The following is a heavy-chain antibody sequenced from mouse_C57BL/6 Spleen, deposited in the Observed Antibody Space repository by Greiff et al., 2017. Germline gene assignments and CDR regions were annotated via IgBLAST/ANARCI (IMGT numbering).Heavy chain of an antibody. V-gene: IGHV1-50*01. Sequence: VQLQQPGAELVKPGASVKLSCKASGYTFTSYWMQWVKQRPGQGLEWIGEIDPSDSYTNYNQKFKGKATLTVNTSSSTAYMQLSSLTSEDSAVYYCARLDGGFAYWGQGTLVTVSA. CDR1: GYTFTSYW. J-gene: IGHJ3*01. CDR2: IDPSDSYT. CDR3: ARLDGGFAY.